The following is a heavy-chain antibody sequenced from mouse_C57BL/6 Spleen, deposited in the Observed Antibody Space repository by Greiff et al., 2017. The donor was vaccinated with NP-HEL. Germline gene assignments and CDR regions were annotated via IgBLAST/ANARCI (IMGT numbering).Heavy chain of an antibody. J-gene: IGHJ2*01. CDR1: GFTFSDYY. D-gene: IGHD1-1*01. V-gene: IGHV5-16*01. CDR3: ARADYSYYFDY. Sequence: DVKLVESEGGLVQPGSSMKLSCTASGFTFSDYYMAWVRQVPEKGLEWVANINYDGSSTYYLDSLKSRFIISRDNAKNILYLQMSSLKSEDTATYYCARADYSYYFDYWGQGTTLTVSS. CDR2: INYDGSST.